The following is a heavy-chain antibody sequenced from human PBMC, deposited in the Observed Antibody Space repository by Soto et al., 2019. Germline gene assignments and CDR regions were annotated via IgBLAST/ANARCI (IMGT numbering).Heavy chain of an antibody. V-gene: IGHV4-61*01. CDR3: ARVGSGWYVDY. D-gene: IGHD6-19*01. J-gene: IGHJ4*02. CDR2: IYYSGST. Sequence: QVQLQESGPGLVKPSETLSLTCTVSGGSVSSGSYYWSWIRQPPGKGLEWIGYIYYSGSTNYNPSLKSRVTISVDTSKNQLSLELSSVSAADTAVYYCARVGSGWYVDYWGQGTLVTVSS. CDR1: GGSVSSGSYY.